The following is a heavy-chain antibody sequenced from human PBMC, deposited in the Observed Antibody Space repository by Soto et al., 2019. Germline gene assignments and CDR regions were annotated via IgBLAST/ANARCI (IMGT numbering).Heavy chain of an antibody. CDR1: GGSISSSSYY. CDR2: IYYSGST. Sequence: QLQLQESGPGLVKPSETLSLTCTVSGGSISSSSYYWGWIRQPPGKRLEWIGSIYYSGSTYYNPSLRMRVNLSGDTSKNQFSLKLSSVTAADTAVYYCARQTPYYDSSGYSDYWGQGTLVTVSS. CDR3: ARQTPYYDSSGYSDY. J-gene: IGHJ4*02. V-gene: IGHV4-39*01. D-gene: IGHD3-22*01.